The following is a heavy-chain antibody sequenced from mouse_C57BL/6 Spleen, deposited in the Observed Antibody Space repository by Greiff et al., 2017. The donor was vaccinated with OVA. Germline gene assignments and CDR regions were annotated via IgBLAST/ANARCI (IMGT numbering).Heavy chain of an antibody. J-gene: IGHJ2*01. CDR1: GYTFTSYW. Sequence: QVQLQQPGAELVRPGSSVKLSCKASGYTFTSYWMHWVKQRPIQGLEWIGNIDPSDSDTHYNQKFKDKATLTVDKSSSTAYMQLSSLTSEDSAVYYCARWANYYGSSRFDYWGQGTTLTVSS. D-gene: IGHD1-1*01. CDR2: IDPSDSDT. V-gene: IGHV1-52*01. CDR3: ARWANYYGSSRFDY.